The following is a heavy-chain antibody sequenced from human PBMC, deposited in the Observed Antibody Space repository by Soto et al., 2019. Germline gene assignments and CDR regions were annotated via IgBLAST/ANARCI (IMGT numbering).Heavy chain of an antibody. D-gene: IGHD6-13*01. J-gene: IGHJ4*02. CDR1: GFTFSDYY. CDR3: ARGRGAAADYFDF. V-gene: IGHV3-11*05. CDR2: ISSSTSHT. Sequence: GGSLRLSCAVSGFTFSDYYMTWIRQAPGKGLEWVSYISSSTSHTNYADSVKGRFTISGDNAKNSLFLQMNSLRAEDTAVYYCARGRGAAADYFDFWGQGTLVTVS.